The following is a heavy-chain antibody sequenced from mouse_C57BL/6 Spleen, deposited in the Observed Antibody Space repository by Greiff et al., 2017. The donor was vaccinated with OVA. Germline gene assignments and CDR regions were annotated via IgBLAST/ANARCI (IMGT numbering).Heavy chain of an antibody. J-gene: IGHJ4*01. CDR1: GFTFSDYG. Sequence: EVQLQQSGGGLVKPGGSLKLSCAASGFTFSDYGMHWVRQAPEKGLEWVAYISSGSSTIYYADTVKGRFTISRDNAKNTLFLQMTSLRSEDTAMYYCARNDGLYAMDYWGQGTSVTVSS. V-gene: IGHV5-17*01. CDR2: ISSGSSTI. D-gene: IGHD1-2*01. CDR3: ARNDGLYAMDY.